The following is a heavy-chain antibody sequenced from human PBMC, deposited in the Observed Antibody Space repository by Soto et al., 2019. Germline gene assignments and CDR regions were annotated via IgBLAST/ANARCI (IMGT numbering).Heavy chain of an antibody. V-gene: IGHV3-33*01. CDR1: GFMFSSYG. CDR3: ARDPAPLHSSYYYYGMDV. Sequence: QPGGSLRLSCAASGFMFSSYGMHWVRQAPGKGLEWVAVIWYDGSNEYYADSVKGRFTISRDNSKNTLYLQMNSLRVEDTAVYYCARDPAPLHSSYYYYGMDVWGQGTTVTV. D-gene: IGHD4-4*01. J-gene: IGHJ6*02. CDR2: IWYDGSNE.